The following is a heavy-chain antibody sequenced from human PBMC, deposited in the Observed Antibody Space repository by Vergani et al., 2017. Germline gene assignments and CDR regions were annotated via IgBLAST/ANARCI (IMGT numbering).Heavy chain of an antibody. CDR1: GFTFDDYT. J-gene: IGHJ6*03. V-gene: IGHV3-43*01. CDR2: ISWDGGST. CDR3: AKACYYDSRGYLPDEYYYDYMDV. D-gene: IGHD3-22*01. Sequence: EVQLVESGGVVVQPGGSLRLSCAASGFTFDDYTMHWVRQAPGKGLEWVSLISWDGGSTYYADSVKGRFTISRDNSKNSLYLQMNSLRTEDTALYYCAKACYYDSRGYLPDEYYYDYMDVWGEATTVTVYS.